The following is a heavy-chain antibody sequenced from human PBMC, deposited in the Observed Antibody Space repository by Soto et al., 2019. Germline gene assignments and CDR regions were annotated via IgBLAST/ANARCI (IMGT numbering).Heavy chain of an antibody. CDR1: GGTFSSYA. CDR2: IIPIFGTA. J-gene: IGHJ5*02. Sequence: QVQLVQSGAEVKKPGSSVKVSCKASGGTFSSYAISWVRQAPGQGLEWMGGIIPIFGTANYAQKCQGRVTITADESTSTAYMERSSLRSEDTAVYYCAGYCSGGSCSGSWGFDPWGQGTLVTVSS. CDR3: AGYCSGGSCSGSWGFDP. V-gene: IGHV1-69*01. D-gene: IGHD2-15*01.